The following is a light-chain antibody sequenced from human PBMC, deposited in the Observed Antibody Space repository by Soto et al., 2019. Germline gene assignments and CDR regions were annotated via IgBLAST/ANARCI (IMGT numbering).Light chain of an antibody. CDR1: QSVSSTY. Sequence: EIVLTQSPGTLSLSPGERATLSCRASQSVSSTYSAWYQQKPGQAPRLLIYGASSRAAGIPDRFSGSGSGTDFTLTISRLEPEDFAVYYCQQYTYSSEWTFGQGTKVEIK. CDR2: GAS. CDR3: QQYTYSSEWT. V-gene: IGKV3-20*01. J-gene: IGKJ1*01.